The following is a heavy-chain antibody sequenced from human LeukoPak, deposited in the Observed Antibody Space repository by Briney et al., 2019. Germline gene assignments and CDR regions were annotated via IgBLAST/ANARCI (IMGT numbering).Heavy chain of an antibody. J-gene: IGHJ4*02. V-gene: IGHV1-69*06. Sequence: SVKVSCKASGGTFSSYAISWVRQAPGQGLEWMGGIIPIFGTANYAQKFQGRVTITADKSTSTAYMELSSLRSEDTAVYYCARDLPLGSMGGSAFDLWGQGTLVIVSS. CDR3: ARDLPLGSMGGSAFDL. CDR2: IIPIFGTA. CDR1: GGTFSSYA. D-gene: IGHD2-15*01.